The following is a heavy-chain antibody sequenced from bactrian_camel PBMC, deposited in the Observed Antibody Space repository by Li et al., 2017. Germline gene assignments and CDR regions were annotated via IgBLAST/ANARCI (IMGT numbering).Heavy chain of an antibody. D-gene: IGHD4*01. Sequence: QLVESGGGLAQPGESLTLSCAGSGFTFKSYTMNWVRHVPGKGLEWVSTINSGGDSTYYADSVKGRFTISRDIFQNTQYLQMNSLKTEDTAVYYCASLSAVASTSMKSHWGQGTQVTVS. CDR1: GFTFKSYT. CDR2: INSGGDST. CDR3: ASLSAVASTSMKSH. V-gene: IGHV3S40*01. J-gene: IGHJ4*01.